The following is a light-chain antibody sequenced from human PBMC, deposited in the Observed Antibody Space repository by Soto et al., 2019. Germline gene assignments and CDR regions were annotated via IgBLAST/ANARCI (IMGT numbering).Light chain of an antibody. V-gene: IGKV1-33*01. CDR1: QDIKNY. Sequence: DIQMIQSPSSLSASVGDRVTITCQASQDIKNYLNWYQQKPGTAPKLLIYDVSNLETGVPSRFSGSGSGTHFSLTISSLQPEDVATYYCQHYDHLPPLTFGGGTRVQIK. CDR3: QHYDHLPPLT. CDR2: DVS. J-gene: IGKJ4*01.